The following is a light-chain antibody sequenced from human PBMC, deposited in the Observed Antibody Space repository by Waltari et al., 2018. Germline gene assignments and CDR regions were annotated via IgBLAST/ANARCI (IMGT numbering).Light chain of an antibody. Sequence: NSLLTQPHSVSESPGKTVTISCTRTSDSIASNYVQWYQQLPGSAPTTVIFEDNQRPSGVPDRFSASIDTSSNSASLTISGLKTEDEALYYCQSYDSDEGVVFGGGTKLTVL. CDR2: EDN. CDR3: QSYDSDEGVV. CDR1: SDSIASNY. J-gene: IGLJ2*01. V-gene: IGLV6-57*03.